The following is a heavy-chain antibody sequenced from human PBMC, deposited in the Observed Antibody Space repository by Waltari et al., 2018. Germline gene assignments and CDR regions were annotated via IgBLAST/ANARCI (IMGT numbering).Heavy chain of an antibody. V-gene: IGHV3-48*03. CDR1: GFTFSSYE. CDR2: ISISGSTI. D-gene: IGHD3-22*01. CDR3: ARDTPEAVSHDAFDI. J-gene: IGHJ3*02. Sequence: EVQLVESGGGLVQPGGSLRLSCAASGFTFSSYEMNWVRQAPGKGGEWVSCISISGSTIYYADSVKGRFTISRDNAKNSLYLQMNSLRADDTAVYYCARDTPEAVSHDAFDIWGQGTMVTVSS.